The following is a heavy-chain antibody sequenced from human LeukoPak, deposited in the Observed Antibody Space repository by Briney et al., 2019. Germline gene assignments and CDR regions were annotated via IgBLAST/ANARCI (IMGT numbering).Heavy chain of an antibody. CDR2: ISYDGSNK. V-gene: IGHV3-30-3*01. CDR3: ARDFLTGYYIFDY. CDR1: GFTFSSYA. J-gene: IGHJ4*02. Sequence: PGRSLRLSCAASGFTFSSYAMHWVRQAPGKGLEWVAVISYDGSNKYYADSVKGRFTISRDNAKNSLYLQMNSLRAEDTAVYYCARDFLTGYYIFDYWGQGTLVTVSS. D-gene: IGHD3-9*01.